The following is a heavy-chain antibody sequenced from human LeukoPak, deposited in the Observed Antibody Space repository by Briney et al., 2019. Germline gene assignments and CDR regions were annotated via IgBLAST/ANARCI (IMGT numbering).Heavy chain of an antibody. V-gene: IGHV3-23*01. CDR2: ISGSGGST. Sequence: GGSLRLSCAASGLTFSSHAMSWVRQAPGKGLEWVSVISGSGGSTYYADSVKGRFTISRDNSKNTLYLQMNSLRAEDTAVYYCARDGDTAMVTFLDYWGQGTLVTVSS. CDR3: ARDGDTAMVTFLDY. J-gene: IGHJ4*02. CDR1: GLTFSSHA. D-gene: IGHD5-18*01.